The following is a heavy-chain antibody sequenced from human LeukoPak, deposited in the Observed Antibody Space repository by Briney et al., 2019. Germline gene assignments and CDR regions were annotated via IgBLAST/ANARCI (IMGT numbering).Heavy chain of an antibody. J-gene: IGHJ5*02. CDR2: IHSGGIT. CDR1: GFTVSNIY. CDR3: AKDRYDYVWGSYRRYNWFDP. Sequence: GGSLRLSCAASGFTVSNIYMSWVRQAPGTGLEWVSIIHSGGITHYADSVKGRFTISRDNSKNTLYLQMNSLRAEDTAVYYCAKDRYDYVWGSYRRYNWFDPWGQGTLVTVSS. D-gene: IGHD3-16*02. V-gene: IGHV3-53*01.